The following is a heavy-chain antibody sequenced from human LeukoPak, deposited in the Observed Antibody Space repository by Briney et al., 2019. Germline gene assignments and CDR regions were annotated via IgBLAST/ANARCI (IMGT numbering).Heavy chain of an antibody. CDR3: AKVKGIASGLYYFFYMDV. Sequence: GGTLRLSCAASGFTFSTSVMSWVRQAPGEGLEWVSGLSAGSTNAYHADSVKGRFTISRDNSKDTVYLEMNSLRADDTAVYYCAKVKGIASGLYYFFYMDVWGKGTTVTVSS. V-gene: IGHV3-23*01. J-gene: IGHJ6*03. CDR2: LSAGSTNA. D-gene: IGHD6-19*01. CDR1: GFTFSTSV.